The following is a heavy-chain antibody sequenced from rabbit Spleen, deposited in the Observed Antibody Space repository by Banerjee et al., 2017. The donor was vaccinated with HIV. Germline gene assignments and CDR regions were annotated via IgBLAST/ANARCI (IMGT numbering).Heavy chain of an antibody. D-gene: IGHD1-1*01. CDR1: RFSFSSIFW. CDR2: IDTGDGDT. Sequence: QQQLEESGGGLVKPGGTLTLTCTASRFSFSSIFWICWVRQAPGKGLEWIACIDTGDGDTYYANWAKGRFTISRTSSTTVTLRMTSLTAADRATYFCARDLVAVIGWNFNLWGPGTLVTVS. V-gene: IGHV1S45*01. J-gene: IGHJ4*01. CDR3: ARDLVAVIGWNFNL.